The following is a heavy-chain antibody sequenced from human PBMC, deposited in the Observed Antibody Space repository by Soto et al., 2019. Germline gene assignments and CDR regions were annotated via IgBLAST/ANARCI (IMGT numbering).Heavy chain of an antibody. CDR2: IYYSGST. CDR3: ARHNLPGYSSRGLDY. J-gene: IGHJ4*02. D-gene: IGHD6-13*01. Sequence: SETLSLTCTVSGGSISSYYWSWIRQPPGKGLEWIGYIYYSGSTNYNPSLKTRVTISVDTSKNQFSLKLSSVTAADTAVYYCARHNLPGYSSRGLDYWGQGTLVTVSS. V-gene: IGHV4-59*01. CDR1: GGSISSYY.